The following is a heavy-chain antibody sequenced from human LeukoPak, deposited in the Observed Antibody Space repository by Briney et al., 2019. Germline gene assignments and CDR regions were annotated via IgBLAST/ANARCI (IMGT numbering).Heavy chain of an antibody. CDR2: INHSGST. D-gene: IGHD1-1*01. CDR3: ARGRKDTGRRELDY. CDR1: GGSFSGYY. Sequence: SETLSLTCAVYGGSFSGYYWSWIRQPPGKGLEWIGEINHSGSTNYNPSLKGRVTISVDTSKNQFSLKLSSVTAADTAVYYCARGRKDTGRRELDYWGQGTLVTVSS. V-gene: IGHV4-34*01. J-gene: IGHJ4*02.